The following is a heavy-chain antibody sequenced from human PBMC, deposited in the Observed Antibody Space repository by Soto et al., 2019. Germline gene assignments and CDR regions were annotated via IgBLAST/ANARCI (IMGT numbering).Heavy chain of an antibody. CDR3: ARDGYNGHDLRSMDV. J-gene: IGHJ6*02. CDR2: IWYDGSKQ. Sequence: QVQLVESGGGVVQPGTSLRLSCAASGFTFSRYGIHWVRQAPGKGLEWVAIIWYDGSKQYYAESVKGRFTIARDNSKNTLSLQMDRLRAEDTAIYYCARDGYNGHDLRSMDVWGQGTTVTVSS. CDR1: GFTFSRYG. V-gene: IGHV3-33*01. D-gene: IGHD5-12*01.